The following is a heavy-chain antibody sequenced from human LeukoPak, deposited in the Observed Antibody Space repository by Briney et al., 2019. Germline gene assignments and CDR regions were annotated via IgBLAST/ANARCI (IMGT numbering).Heavy chain of an antibody. CDR3: AKDRGSARPSKYYFDH. J-gene: IGHJ4*02. Sequence: PGGSLRLSCAASGFTFSAYAMTWVPQAPGKGLEWVSAISGSGGSTYYADSLKGRFTISRDSSKNTLYLQMNSLRAEDAAVYYCAKDRGSARPSKYYFDHWGQGTLVTVSS. CDR1: GFTFSAYA. V-gene: IGHV3-23*01. D-gene: IGHD2-15*01. CDR2: ISGSGGST.